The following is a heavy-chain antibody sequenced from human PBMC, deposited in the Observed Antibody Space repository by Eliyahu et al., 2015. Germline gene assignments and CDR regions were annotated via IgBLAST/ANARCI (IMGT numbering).Heavy chain of an antibody. Sequence: QVQLQESGPXLVKPSETLSLTCTVSDXSISXGYYWGWIRQPPGKGXXWIASIYHSGSTYYNPSLKSRVIISVDTSKNQFSLRLTSVTAADTAVYYCARGTIGYCSSTTCSALTFDYWGQGTLVTVSS. CDR1: DXSISXGYY. V-gene: IGHV4-38-2*02. CDR2: IYHSGST. CDR3: ARGTIGYCSSTTCSALTFDY. J-gene: IGHJ4*02. D-gene: IGHD2-2*01.